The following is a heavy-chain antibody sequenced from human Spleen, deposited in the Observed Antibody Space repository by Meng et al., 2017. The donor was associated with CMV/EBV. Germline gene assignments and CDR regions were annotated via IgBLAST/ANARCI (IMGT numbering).Heavy chain of an antibody. CDR2: IVPPFGPT. V-gene: IGHV1-69*06. CDR1: GDSLQTYA. D-gene: IGHD2/OR15-2a*01. J-gene: IGHJ6*02. Sequence: SVKVSCKASGDSLQTYALSWVRQAPGQGLEWMGAIVPPFGPTTYAQNFQGRLTITADKSTHTVYMELTNLRSEDTAIYFCARLPSTMNEYYFYGKDVWGQGTTVTVSS. CDR3: ARLPSTMNEYYFYGKDV.